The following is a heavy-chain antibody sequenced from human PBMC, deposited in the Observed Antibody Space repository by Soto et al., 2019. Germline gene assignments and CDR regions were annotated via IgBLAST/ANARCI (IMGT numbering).Heavy chain of an antibody. CDR1: GYTFTSYG. CDR2: ISAYNGNT. CDR3: ARDQGYLGDYYDSSGYWAPHFDI. V-gene: IGHV1-18*04. J-gene: IGHJ3*02. Sequence: QVQLVQSGAEVKKPGASVKVSCKASGYTFTSYGISWVRQAPGQGLEWMGWISAYNGNTNYAQKQQGRVTMTTDRSTSTAYMELRSLRFDDTAVYYCARDQGYLGDYYDSSGYWAPHFDIWGQGTMVTVSS. D-gene: IGHD3-22*01.